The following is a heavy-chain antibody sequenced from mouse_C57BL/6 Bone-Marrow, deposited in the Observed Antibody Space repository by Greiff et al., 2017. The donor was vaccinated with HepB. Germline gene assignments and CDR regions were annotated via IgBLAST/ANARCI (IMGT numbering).Heavy chain of an antibody. Sequence: QVQLQQSGAELAKPGASVKLSCKASGYTFTSYWMHWVKQRPGQGLEWIGYINPSSGYTKYNQKFKDKATLTADKSSSTAYMQLSSLTYEDSAVYYCACTYYSNWDYFDYWGQGTTLTVSS. CDR1: GYTFTSYW. V-gene: IGHV1-7*01. D-gene: IGHD2-5*01. CDR2: INPSSGYT. J-gene: IGHJ2*01. CDR3: ACTYYSNWDYFDY.